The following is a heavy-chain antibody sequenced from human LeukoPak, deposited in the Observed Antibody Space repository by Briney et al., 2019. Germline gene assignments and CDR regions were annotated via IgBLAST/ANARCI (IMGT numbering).Heavy chain of an antibody. CDR2: IYYSGST. CDR3: ARVGGTNYYYYGMDV. Sequence: SGTLSLTCGVSGGSISSNWWSWVRQPPGKNLEWIGYIYYSGSTNYNPSLKSRVTISVDTSKNQFSLKLSSVTAADTAVYYCARVGGTNYYYYGMDVWGQGTTVTVSS. V-gene: IGHV4-59*01. D-gene: IGHD1-26*01. CDR1: GGSISSNW. J-gene: IGHJ6*02.